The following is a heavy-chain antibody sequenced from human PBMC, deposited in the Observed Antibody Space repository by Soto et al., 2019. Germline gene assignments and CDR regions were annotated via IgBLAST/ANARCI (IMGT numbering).Heavy chain of an antibody. V-gene: IGHV4-59*08. J-gene: IGHJ3*02. CDR3: ASLRYSGYDFEAFDI. D-gene: IGHD5-12*01. CDR1: GGSISSYY. CDR2: IYYSGST. Sequence: SETLSLTCTVSGGSISSYYWSWIRQPPGKGLEWIGYIYYSGSTNYNPSLKSRVTISVDTSKNQFSLKLSSVTAADTAVYYCASLRYSGYDFEAFDICGQGTMVTGSS.